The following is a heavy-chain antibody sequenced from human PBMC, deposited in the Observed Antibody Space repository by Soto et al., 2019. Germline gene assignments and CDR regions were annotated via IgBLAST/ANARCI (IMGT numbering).Heavy chain of an antibody. CDR3: ARGLVPNKYDDYYYGMDG. J-gene: IGHJ6*02. D-gene: IGHD2-2*01. CDR2: IIPIFGTA. CDR1: GGTFSSYA. V-gene: IGHV1-69*13. Sequence: SVKVSCKASGGTFSSYAISWVRQAPGQGLEWMGGIIPIFGTANYAQKFQGRVTITADESTSTAYMELSSLRSEDTAVYYCARGLVPNKYDDYYYGMDGWGQGTTVTV.